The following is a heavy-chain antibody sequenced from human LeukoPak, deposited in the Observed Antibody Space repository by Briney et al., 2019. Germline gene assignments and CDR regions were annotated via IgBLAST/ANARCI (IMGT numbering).Heavy chain of an antibody. CDR2: VIPIFGTA. Sequence: SVKVSCKASGGTFSSYAISWVRQAPGQGLGWMGGVIPIFGTANYAQKFQGRVTITADESTSTAYMALSSLRSEDTAVYSCARDEAGTYHWFDPWGQGTLVTVSS. V-gene: IGHV1-69*01. D-gene: IGHD1-1*01. CDR1: GGTFSSYA. CDR3: ARDEAGTYHWFDP. J-gene: IGHJ5*02.